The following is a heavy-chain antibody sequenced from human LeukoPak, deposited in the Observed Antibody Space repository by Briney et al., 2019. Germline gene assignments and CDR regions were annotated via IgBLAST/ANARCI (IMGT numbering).Heavy chain of an antibody. CDR3: ARQFTGSSFDY. CDR1: DFSISSGYF. Sequence: SETLSLTCAASDFSISSGYFWGLIRQPPGKGLGLIGSMYESWSTYYNPSLKSRVTTSVDTSKNQFSLKLSSETAANAASYCCARQFTGSSFDYWGQGTLVTVSS. D-gene: IGHD2-8*02. V-gene: IGHV4-38-2*01. CDR2: MYESWST. J-gene: IGHJ4*02.